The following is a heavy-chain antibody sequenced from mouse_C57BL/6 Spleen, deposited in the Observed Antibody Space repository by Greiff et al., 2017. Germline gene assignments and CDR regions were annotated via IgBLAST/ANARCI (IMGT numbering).Heavy chain of an antibody. CDR3: ARSEDSGPAWFAY. Sequence: VQLQQPGAELVKPGASVKMSCKASGYTFTSYWITWVKQRPGQGLEWIGDIYPGSGSTNYNEKFKSKATLTVDTSSSTAYMQLSSLTSDDSAVYYCARSEDSGPAWFAYWGQGTLVTVSA. D-gene: IGHD3-2*02. CDR1: GYTFTSYW. V-gene: IGHV1-55*01. CDR2: IYPGSGST. J-gene: IGHJ3*01.